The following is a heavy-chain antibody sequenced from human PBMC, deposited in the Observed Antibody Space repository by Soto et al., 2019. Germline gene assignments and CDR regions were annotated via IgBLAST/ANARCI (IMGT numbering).Heavy chain of an antibody. CDR3: ARCYDFWSGYYYHYYGMDV. D-gene: IGHD3-3*01. V-gene: IGHV1-18*04. J-gene: IGHJ6*02. Sequence: ASVKGSCKASGYTFTSYGISWVRQAPGQGLEWMGWISAYNGNTNYAQKLQGRVTMTTDTSTSTAYMELRSLRSDDTAVYYCARCYDFWSGYYYHYYGMDVWGQGTTVTVSS. CDR1: GYTFTSYG. CDR2: ISAYNGNT.